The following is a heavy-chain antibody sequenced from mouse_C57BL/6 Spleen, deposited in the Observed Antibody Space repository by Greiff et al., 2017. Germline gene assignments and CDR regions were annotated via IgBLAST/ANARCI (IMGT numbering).Heavy chain of an antibody. CDR3: ARHYGSPHYFDY. J-gene: IGHJ2*01. CDR2: IDPSDSYT. CDR1: GYTFTSYW. D-gene: IGHD1-1*01. Sequence: QVQLQQPGAELVKPGASVKLSCKASGYTFTSYWMQWVKQRPGQGLEWIGEIDPSDSYTNYNQKFKGKATLTVDTSSSTAYMQLSSLTSEDSAVYYCARHYGSPHYFDYWGQGTTLTVSS. V-gene: IGHV1-50*01.